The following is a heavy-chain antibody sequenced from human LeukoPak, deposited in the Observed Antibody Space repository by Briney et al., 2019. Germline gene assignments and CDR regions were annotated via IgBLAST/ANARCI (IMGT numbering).Heavy chain of an antibody. CDR2: ISYDGSNK. J-gene: IGHJ5*02. V-gene: IGHV3-30-3*01. CDR3: ARDSNWFDP. Sequence: GGSLRLSCAASGFTFSSYAMHWVRQAPGKGLEWVAVISYDGSNKYYADSVKGRFTISRDNSKNTLYLQMNSLRAEDTAVYYCARDSNWFDPWGQGTLVTVSS. CDR1: GFTFSSYA.